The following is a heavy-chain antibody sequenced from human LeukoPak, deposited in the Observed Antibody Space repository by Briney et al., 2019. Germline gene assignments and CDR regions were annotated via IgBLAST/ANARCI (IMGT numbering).Heavy chain of an antibody. Sequence: ASVKVSCKASGYTFTSYYMHWVRQAPGQGLEWMGIINPSGGSTSYAQKFQGRVTMTRDTSTSTVYMELSSLRSEDTAVYYCAKEWYYYGSGSQAPAFDIWGQGTMVTVSS. CDR2: INPSGGST. CDR3: AKEWYYYGSGSQAPAFDI. V-gene: IGHV1-46*01. D-gene: IGHD3-10*01. CDR1: GYTFTSYY. J-gene: IGHJ3*02.